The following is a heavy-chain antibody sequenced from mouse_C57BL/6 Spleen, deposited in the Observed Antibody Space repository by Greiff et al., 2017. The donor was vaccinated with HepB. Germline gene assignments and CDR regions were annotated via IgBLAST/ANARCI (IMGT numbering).Heavy chain of an antibody. CDR1: GYTFTSYW. CDR2: IDPSDSET. V-gene: IGHV1-52*01. CDR3: ARSRDYYGNYYAMDY. J-gene: IGHJ4*01. Sequence: QVQLQQPGAELVRPGSSVKLSCKASGYTFTSYWMHWVKQRPIQGLEWIGNIDPSDSETHYNQKFKDKATLTVDKSSSTAYMQLSSLTSEDSAVYYCARSRDYYGNYYAMDYWGQGTSVTVSS. D-gene: IGHD1-1*01.